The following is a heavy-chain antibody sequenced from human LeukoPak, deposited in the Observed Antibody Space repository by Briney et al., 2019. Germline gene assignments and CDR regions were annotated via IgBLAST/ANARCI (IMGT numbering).Heavy chain of an antibody. CDR1: GFTFSSYG. D-gene: IGHD2-2*01. CDR2: ISYDGSNK. V-gene: IGHV3-30*18. Sequence: GGSLRLSCAASGFTFSSYGMHWVRQAPGKGLEWVAVISYDGSNKYYADSVKGRFTISRDNSKNTLYLQMNSLRAEDTAVYYCAKGLPFYCSSTSCPYYYYYGMDVWGQGTTVTVSS. J-gene: IGHJ6*02. CDR3: AKGLPFYCSSTSCPYYYYYGMDV.